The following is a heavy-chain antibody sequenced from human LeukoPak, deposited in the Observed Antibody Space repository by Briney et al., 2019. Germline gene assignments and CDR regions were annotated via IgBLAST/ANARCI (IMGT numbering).Heavy chain of an antibody. J-gene: IGHJ4*02. D-gene: IGHD6-13*01. Sequence: ASVKVSCKTSGYTFTSSDINWVRQAAGQGLEWMGWINPNSGRTGYAQKFQGRVTMTADTSIRTAYMELSSLRFDDTAVYYCARGRSGLAAAGTYDYWGQGTLITVS. CDR3: ARGRSGLAAAGTYDY. CDR2: INPNSGRT. V-gene: IGHV1-8*01. CDR1: GYTFTSSD.